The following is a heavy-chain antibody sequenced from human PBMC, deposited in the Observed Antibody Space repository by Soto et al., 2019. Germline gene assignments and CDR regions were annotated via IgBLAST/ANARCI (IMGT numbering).Heavy chain of an antibody. J-gene: IGHJ4*02. CDR3: ARASGTYPSSHFDY. CDR2: ISPSGGKT. CDR1: GYTFTRNY. V-gene: IGHV1-46*01. D-gene: IGHD1-26*01. Sequence: GASVKVSCKASGYTFTRNYVHWVRHAPGQGLEWMGVISPSGGKTNYAQKFQGRDTMSRDATTSTVYMELSRLRSEDTAVYYCARASGTYPSSHFDYWGQGTLVTVSS.